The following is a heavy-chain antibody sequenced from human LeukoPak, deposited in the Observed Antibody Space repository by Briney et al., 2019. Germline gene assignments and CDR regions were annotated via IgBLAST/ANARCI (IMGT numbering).Heavy chain of an antibody. CDR1: GFTFTNYW. V-gene: IGHV3-7*01. J-gene: IGHJ6*03. CDR3: ARWTRYYYYYMDV. Sequence: GGSLRLSCAASGFTFTNYWMTWVRQAPGKGLEWVANINEHGGETDYVDSVKGRFTISRDNAKKSLYLQMNSPRAEDTAVYYCARWTRYYYYYMDVWGKGTTVTVSS. CDR2: INEHGGET. D-gene: IGHD3/OR15-3a*01.